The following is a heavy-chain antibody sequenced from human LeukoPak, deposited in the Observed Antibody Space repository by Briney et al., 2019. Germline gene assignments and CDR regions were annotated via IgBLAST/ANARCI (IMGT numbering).Heavy chain of an antibody. V-gene: IGHV3-48*04. CDR2: ISSSGSTI. J-gene: IGHJ4*02. CDR1: GFAFSSYS. Sequence: GGSLRLSCAASGFAFSSYSMNWVRQAPGKGLEWVSYISSSGSTIYYADSVKGRFTISRDNAKNSLYLQMNSLRAEDTAVYYCARTSAPYDYGDYGIDYWGQGTLVTVSS. CDR3: ARTSAPYDYGDYGIDY. D-gene: IGHD4-17*01.